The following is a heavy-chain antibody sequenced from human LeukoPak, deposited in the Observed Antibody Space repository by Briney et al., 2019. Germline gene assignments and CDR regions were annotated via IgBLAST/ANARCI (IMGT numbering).Heavy chain of an antibody. V-gene: IGHV4-30-2*01. CDR1: GGSISSGGYY. Sequence: SETLSLTCTVSGGSISSGGYYWSWIRQPPGKGLEWIGYIYHSGSTYYNPTLKSRVTISVDRSKNQFSLKLSSVTAADTAVYYCARASGREWLASAFDIWGQGTMVTVSS. D-gene: IGHD6-19*01. CDR3: ARASGREWLASAFDI. CDR2: IYHSGST. J-gene: IGHJ3*02.